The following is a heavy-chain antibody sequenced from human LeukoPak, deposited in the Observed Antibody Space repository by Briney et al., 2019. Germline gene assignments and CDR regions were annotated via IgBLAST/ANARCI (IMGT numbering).Heavy chain of an antibody. CDR3: AKIGAAARRTPNPRWFDP. CDR2: MNPNSGNT. CDR1: GYTFTSYD. Sequence: ASVKVSCRASGYTFTSYDINWVRQATGQGLEWMGWMNPNSGNTGYAQKFQGRVSMTWNTSIRTAYMELSSLKSEDTAVYYCAKIGAAARRTPNPRWFDPWGQGTLVTVSS. D-gene: IGHD6-6*01. J-gene: IGHJ5*02. V-gene: IGHV1-8*01.